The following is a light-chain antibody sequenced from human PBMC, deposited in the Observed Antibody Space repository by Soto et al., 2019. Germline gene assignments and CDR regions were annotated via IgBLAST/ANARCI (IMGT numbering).Light chain of an antibody. CDR2: AAS. Sequence: DIQMTQSPSSLSASVGDRVTITGRASQTISSYLNWYQQKPGKAPKLLIYAASSLQSGVPSRFSGSGSGTDFTLTISSLQPEDFATYYCQQSHSIPYTFGQGTKLEIK. CDR1: QTISSY. CDR3: QQSHSIPYT. J-gene: IGKJ2*01. V-gene: IGKV1-39*01.